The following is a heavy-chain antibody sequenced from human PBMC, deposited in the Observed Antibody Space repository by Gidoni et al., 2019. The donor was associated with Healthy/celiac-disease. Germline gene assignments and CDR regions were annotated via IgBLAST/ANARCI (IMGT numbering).Heavy chain of an antibody. V-gene: IGHV1-18*01. Sequence: QVQLVQSGAEVKKPGASVKVSCKASGYTFTSYGISWERQAPGQGLEWMGWISAYNGNTNYAQKLQGRVTMTTDTSTSTAYMELRSLRSDDTAVYYCARDLVRSCSSTSCYAGNWFDPWGQGTLVTVSS. J-gene: IGHJ5*02. CDR2: ISAYNGNT. CDR3: ARDLVRSCSSTSCYAGNWFDP. D-gene: IGHD2-2*01. CDR1: GYTFTSYG.